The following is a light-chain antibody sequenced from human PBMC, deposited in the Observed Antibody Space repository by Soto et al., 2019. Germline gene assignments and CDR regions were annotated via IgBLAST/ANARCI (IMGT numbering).Light chain of an antibody. CDR2: AAS. CDR1: QSISSY. J-gene: IGKJ2*01. CDR3: QQSYSTPV. V-gene: IGKV1-39*01. Sequence: DIQMTQSPSSLSASVGDRVTITCRASQSISSYLNWYQQKPGKAPKLLIYAASSLQSGVPSRFSGSGSRTDFTLTISSLQPEDFANYYCQQSYSTPVFGQGTKLEIK.